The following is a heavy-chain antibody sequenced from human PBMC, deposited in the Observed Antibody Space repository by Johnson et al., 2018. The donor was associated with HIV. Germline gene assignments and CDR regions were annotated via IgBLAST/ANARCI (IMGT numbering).Heavy chain of an antibody. V-gene: IGHV3-66*01. CDR2: IYSGDTT. Sequence: VQLVESGGGLVQPGGSLRLSCGASAFTFSSNDMKWVRQAPGKGLEWVSVIYSGDTTYYEGSVKGRFTISRDNSKNTLYLQMNSLRAEDTAVYYCAKGDIVVVPAADYSSSSVDIWGQGTMVTVSS. D-gene: IGHD2-2*01. J-gene: IGHJ3*02. CDR1: AFTFSSND. CDR3: AKGDIVVVPAADYSSSSVDI.